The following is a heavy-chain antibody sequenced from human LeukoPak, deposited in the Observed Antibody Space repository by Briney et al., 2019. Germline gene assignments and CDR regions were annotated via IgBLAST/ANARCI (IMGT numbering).Heavy chain of an antibody. D-gene: IGHD3-9*01. V-gene: IGHV5-51*01. Sequence: GESLKISCKGSGYIFTSYWIGWVRQMPGKGLEWMGIIYPGDSDTRYSPSFQGQVTISADKSISTAYLQWSSLKASDTAMYYCARQNPFDSYDTGAFDIWGQGTMVTVSS. J-gene: IGHJ3*02. CDR2: IYPGDSDT. CDR3: ARQNPFDSYDTGAFDI. CDR1: GYIFTSYW.